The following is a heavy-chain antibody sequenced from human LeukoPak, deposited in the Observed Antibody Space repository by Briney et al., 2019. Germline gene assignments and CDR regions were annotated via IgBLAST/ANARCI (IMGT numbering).Heavy chain of an antibody. CDR1: GGSISSSSYY. D-gene: IGHD6-19*01. J-gene: IGHJ4*02. Sequence: SETLSLTCTVSGGSISSSSYYWGWIRQPPGKGLEWIGSIYYTGSTYYNPSLKSRVTISVDMSKSQFSLKLSSVTAADTAVYYCARLGYTTGWHGGLDYWGQGTLVTVSS. V-gene: IGHV4-39*01. CDR3: ARLGYTTGWHGGLDY. CDR2: IYYTGST.